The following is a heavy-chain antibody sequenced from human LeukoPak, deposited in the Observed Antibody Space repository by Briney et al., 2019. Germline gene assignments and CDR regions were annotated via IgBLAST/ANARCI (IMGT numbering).Heavy chain of an antibody. CDR1: GFTFSSYG. V-gene: IGHV3-30*18. Sequence: QPGRSLRLSCAASGFTFSSYGMHWVRQAPGKGLEWVAVISYDGSNKYYVDSVKGRFTISRDNSKNTLYLQMNSLRAEDTAVYYCAKEYGGGSCTYYYYGMDDWGQGTTVTVSS. J-gene: IGHJ6*02. D-gene: IGHD2-15*01. CDR3: AKEYGGGSCTYYYYGMDD. CDR2: ISYDGSNK.